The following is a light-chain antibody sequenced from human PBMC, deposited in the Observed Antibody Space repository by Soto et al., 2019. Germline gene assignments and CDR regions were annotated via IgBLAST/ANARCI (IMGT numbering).Light chain of an antibody. Sequence: QSALTQTPSVSGSPGQSVTISCTGTSTDFVSYNRVSWYQQPPGTAPKLMIYEVSKRPSGVPDRFSGSKSGNTAFLTISGLQAADEADYYCTLYTSENAYVFGTGTKVTVL. J-gene: IGLJ1*01. V-gene: IGLV2-18*01. CDR1: STDFVSYNR. CDR3: TLYTSENAYV. CDR2: EVS.